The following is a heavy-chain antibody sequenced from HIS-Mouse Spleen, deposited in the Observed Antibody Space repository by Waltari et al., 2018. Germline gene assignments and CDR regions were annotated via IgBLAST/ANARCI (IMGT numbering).Heavy chain of an antibody. D-gene: IGHD3-10*01. CDR3: ARGRGSGAFDI. CDR1: GFTLGTNY. Sequence: EVRLWETVGGLTSHGGSLSLSCEASGFTLGTNYITWVRQAPGKGLEWVSVIYSGGSTYYADSVKGRFTISRDNSKNTLYLQMNSLRAEDTAVYYCARGRGSGAFDIWGQGTMVTVSS. CDR2: IYSGGST. V-gene: IGHV3-53*02. J-gene: IGHJ3*02.